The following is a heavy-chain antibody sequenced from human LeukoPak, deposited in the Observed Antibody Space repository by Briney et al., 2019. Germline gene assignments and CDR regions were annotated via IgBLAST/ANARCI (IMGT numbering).Heavy chain of an antibody. CDR2: IYTSGST. D-gene: IGHD3-10*01. V-gene: IGHV4-61*02. Sequence: SETLSLTCTVSGGSISSGDYYWSWIRQPAGKGLEWIGRIYTSGSTNYNPSLKSRVTISVDTSKNQFSLKLSSVTAADTAVYYCARARGFNWFDPWGQGTLVTVSS. CDR1: GGSISSGDYY. J-gene: IGHJ5*02. CDR3: ARARGFNWFDP.